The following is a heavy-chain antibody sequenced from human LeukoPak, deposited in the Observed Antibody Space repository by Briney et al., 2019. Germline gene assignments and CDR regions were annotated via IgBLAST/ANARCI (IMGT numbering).Heavy chain of an antibody. J-gene: IGHJ4*01. CDR3: ARGVGYYDDIWGSTPFDY. CDR1: RGSINTYY. Sequence: SETLSLTCTVSRGSINTYYWSWIRQPPGKGLEWIGYISYSGSTDYNSSLKSRAAISLDTSKNQISLRLSSVTAADTAVYYCARGVGYYDDIWGSTPFDYWGHGTLVIVSA. D-gene: IGHD3-16*01. V-gene: IGHV4-59*01. CDR2: ISYSGST.